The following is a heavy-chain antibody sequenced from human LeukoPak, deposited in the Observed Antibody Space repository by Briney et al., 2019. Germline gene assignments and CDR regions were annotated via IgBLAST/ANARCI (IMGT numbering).Heavy chain of an antibody. V-gene: IGHV4-59*11. CDR2: VYFSGNT. Sequence: SETLSLTCTVSGGSISGQYWSWIRQPPEKGLEWIGYVYFSGNTNYNPSLKSRVAISVDTSKNQFSLRLTSVTAADTALYSCARGRRTYSADSPRFDYWGRGTPVTVSS. CDR1: GGSISGQY. CDR3: ARGRRTYSADSPRFDY. D-gene: IGHD1-26*01. J-gene: IGHJ4*02.